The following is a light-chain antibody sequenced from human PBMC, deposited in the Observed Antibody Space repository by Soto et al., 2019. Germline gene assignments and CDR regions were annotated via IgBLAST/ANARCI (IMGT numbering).Light chain of an antibody. Sequence: EIVLTQSPGTLSLSPGERATLSCRASQSVTNDYVAWYQQKPGQAPRLLVYGATNRATGIPNRFSGSGSGTDFTRTISRLEPEDVAVYSCQQYGTSPYTFGQGTKLEIK. J-gene: IGKJ2*01. CDR2: GAT. V-gene: IGKV3-20*01. CDR3: QQYGTSPYT. CDR1: QSVTNDY.